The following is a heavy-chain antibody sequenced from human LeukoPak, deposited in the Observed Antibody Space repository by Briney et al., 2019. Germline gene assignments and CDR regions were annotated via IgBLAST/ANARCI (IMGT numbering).Heavy chain of an antibody. J-gene: IGHJ4*02. CDR1: GFTFDDCV. D-gene: IGHD5-18*01. Sequence: PGRSLRLSCAASGFTFDDCVMHWVRQAPGKGLEWVSFISGDGGATYYADSAKGRFTISRDNGRKSLYLQMDSLRTEDTALYYCAKGGYTYGGRLFDYWGQGTLVTVSS. CDR2: ISGDGGAT. V-gene: IGHV3-43*02. CDR3: AKGGYTYGGRLFDY.